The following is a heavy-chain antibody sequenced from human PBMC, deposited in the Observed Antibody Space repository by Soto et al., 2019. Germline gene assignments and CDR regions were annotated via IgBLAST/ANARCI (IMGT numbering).Heavy chain of an antibody. CDR3: ARHWDYGSGSYYETPFYYYYYGMDV. J-gene: IGHJ6*02. Sequence: SVKVSCKASGGTFSSYAISWVRQAPGQGLEWMGGIIPIFGTANYAQRFQGRVTITADESTSTAYMELSSLRSEDTAVYYCARHWDYGSGSYYETPFYYYYYGMDVWGQGTTVTVSS. V-gene: IGHV1-69*13. CDR2: IIPIFGTA. CDR1: GGTFSSYA. D-gene: IGHD3-10*01.